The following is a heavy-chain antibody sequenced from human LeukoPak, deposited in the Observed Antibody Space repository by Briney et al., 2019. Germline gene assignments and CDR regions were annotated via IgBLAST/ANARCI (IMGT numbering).Heavy chain of an antibody. CDR3: ARVNGDDYSIDY. CDR1: GGSISSSSYY. Sequence: PSETLSLTCTVSGGSISSSSYYWGWIRQPPGKGLEWIGSIYYSGSTNYNPSLKSRVTISVDTSKNQFSLKLSSVTAADTAVYYCARVNGDDYSIDYWGQGTLVTVSS. J-gene: IGHJ4*02. D-gene: IGHD5-24*01. CDR2: IYYSGST. V-gene: IGHV4-39*07.